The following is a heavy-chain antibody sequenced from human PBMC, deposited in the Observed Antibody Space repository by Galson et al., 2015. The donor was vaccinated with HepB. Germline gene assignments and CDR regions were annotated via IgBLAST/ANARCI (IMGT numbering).Heavy chain of an antibody. D-gene: IGHD3-3*01. V-gene: IGHV3-33*01. J-gene: IGHJ4*02. CDR2: IWNDESNK. CDR1: GFAFCSYG. Sequence: SLRLSCEASGFAFCSYGINWVRQAPGKGLEWVAVIWNDESNKYYADYVKGRFTISRDNSKSTLYLQMNSLRAEDTAVYYCAREVGENWGGNYPDYWGQGTLVTVSS. CDR3: AREVGENWGGNYPDY.